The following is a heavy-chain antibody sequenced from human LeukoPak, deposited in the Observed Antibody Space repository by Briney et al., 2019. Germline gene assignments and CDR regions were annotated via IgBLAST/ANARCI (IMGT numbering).Heavy chain of an antibody. J-gene: IGHJ6*02. CDR3: ARYSSGWYYRRGNYGMDV. CDR1: GGSISSYY. CDR2: IYYSGST. Sequence: SETLSLTCTVSGGSISSYYWSWIRQPPGKGLEWIGYIYYSGSTNYNPSLKSRVTISVDTSKNQFSLKLSSVTAADTAVCYCARYSSGWYYRRGNYGMDVWGQGTTVTVSS. D-gene: IGHD6-19*01. V-gene: IGHV4-59*01.